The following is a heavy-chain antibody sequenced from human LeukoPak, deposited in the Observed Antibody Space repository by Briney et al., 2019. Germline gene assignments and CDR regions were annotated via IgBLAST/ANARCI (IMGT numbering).Heavy chain of an antibody. Sequence: PSETLSLTCTVSGGSITSYFWTWIRQPPGKGLEWIGYIYGNSGTTNYNPSLKSRVSISVDTSKTHFSLRLSSLTTADTAVYYCAQMAPYSPAYSQQWGQGTLATVSS. CDR1: GGSITSYF. V-gene: IGHV4-59*01. CDR2: IYGNSGTT. D-gene: IGHD2-15*01. CDR3: AQMAPYSPAYSQQ. J-gene: IGHJ1*01.